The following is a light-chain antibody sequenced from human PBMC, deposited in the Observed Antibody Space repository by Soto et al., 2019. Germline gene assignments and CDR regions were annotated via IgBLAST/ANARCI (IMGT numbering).Light chain of an antibody. CDR1: SSDVGGYKF. J-gene: IGLJ1*01. V-gene: IGLV2-14*01. Sequence: QSALTQPASVSGSPGQSITISCTGTSSDVGGYKFVSWYQQHPGEAPKLMIYEVSSRPSGISNRFSGSKSDNTASLTISGLQAEDEADYYCSSYTTSSTLEVFGTGTKLTVL. CDR2: EVS. CDR3: SSYTTSSTLEV.